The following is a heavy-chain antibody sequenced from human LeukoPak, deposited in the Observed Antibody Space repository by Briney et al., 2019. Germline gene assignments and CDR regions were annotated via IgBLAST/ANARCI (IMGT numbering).Heavy chain of an antibody. CDR2: ISSSSTYI. D-gene: IGHD3-10*01. CDR3: ASELWFGSPPYYFDS. Sequence: TGGSLRLSCAASGFTFSNYTMNWVRQAPGKGLEWVSCISSSSTYIFYADSVKGRFTISRDNAKNSLYLQLNSLRAEDTAVYYCASELWFGSPPYYFDSWGQGTLVTVSS. CDR1: GFTFSNYT. V-gene: IGHV3-21*01. J-gene: IGHJ4*02.